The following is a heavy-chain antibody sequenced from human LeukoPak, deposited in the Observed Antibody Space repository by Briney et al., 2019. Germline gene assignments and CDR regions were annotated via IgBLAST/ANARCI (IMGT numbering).Heavy chain of an antibody. CDR1: GFTFSSYE. CDR2: ISSSGRTI. D-gene: IGHD3-10*01. V-gene: IGHV3-48*03. CDR3: ARGQLWIDY. Sequence: GGSLRLSCGASGFTFSSYEMNWVRQAPGKGLEWVSYISSSGRTIYYVDSVKGRFTISRDNAKNSLYLQMNSLRAEDTAVYYCARGQLWIDYWGQGTLVTVSS. J-gene: IGHJ4*02.